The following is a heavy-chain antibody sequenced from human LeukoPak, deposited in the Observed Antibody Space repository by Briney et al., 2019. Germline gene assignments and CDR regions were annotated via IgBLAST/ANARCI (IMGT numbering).Heavy chain of an antibody. V-gene: IGHV1-69*05. Sequence: ASVKVSCKACGGTFSSYAISWVRQAPGQGLEWMGRIIPIFGTANYAQKFQGRVTITTDESTSTAYMELSSLRSEDTAVYYCTYGPRHWFDHWAREPWSPSPQ. CDR1: GGTFSSYA. CDR3: TYGPRHWFDH. J-gene: IGHJ5*02. D-gene: IGHD3-10*01. CDR2: IIPIFGTA.